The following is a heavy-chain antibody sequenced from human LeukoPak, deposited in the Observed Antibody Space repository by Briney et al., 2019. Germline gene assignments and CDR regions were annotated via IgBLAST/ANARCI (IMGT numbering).Heavy chain of an antibody. CDR2: INPNSGGT. CDR1: GYIFTGYY. CDR3: ARALYSTSWYANY. Sequence: ASVKVSCKASGYIFTGYYMHWVRQAPGQGLEWMGWINPNSGGTNYAQKFQGRVTMTRDTSINAAYMELSRLTSDDTAVYYCARALYSTSWYANYWGQGTLVTVSS. V-gene: IGHV1-2*02. D-gene: IGHD6-13*01. J-gene: IGHJ4*02.